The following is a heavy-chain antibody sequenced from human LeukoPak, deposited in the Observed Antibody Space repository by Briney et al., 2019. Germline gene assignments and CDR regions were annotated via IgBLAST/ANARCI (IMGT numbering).Heavy chain of an antibody. CDR1: GGSISSGGYY. V-gene: IGHV4-31*03. J-gene: IGHJ4*02. CDR2: IYYSGST. Sequence: TLSPTCTFSGGSISSGGYYWSWVRQHPGKGLEWIGYIYYSGSTYYNPSLKSRVTISVDTSKNQFSLKLSSVTAADTAVYYCARDKRDGYNYCFDYWGQGTLVTVSS. CDR3: ARDKRDGYNYCFDY. D-gene: IGHD5-24*01.